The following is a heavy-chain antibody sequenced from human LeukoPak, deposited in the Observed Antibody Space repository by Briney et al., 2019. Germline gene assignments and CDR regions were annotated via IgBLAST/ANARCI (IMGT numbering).Heavy chain of an antibody. CDR2: ISYDGSNK. CDR3: ARRDYSLDAFDI. D-gene: IGHD2-15*01. V-gene: IGHV3-30*03. J-gene: IGHJ3*02. Sequence: GGSLRLSCAASGFTFSSYGMHWVRQAPGKGLEWVAVISYDGSNKYYADSVKGRFTISRDNAKNTLYLQMNSLRAEDTAVYYCARRDYSLDAFDIWGQGTMVTVSS. CDR1: GFTFSSYG.